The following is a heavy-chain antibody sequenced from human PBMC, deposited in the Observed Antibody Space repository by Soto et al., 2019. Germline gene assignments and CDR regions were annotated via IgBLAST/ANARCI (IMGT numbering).Heavy chain of an antibody. CDR1: GYTFTGYY. D-gene: IGHD2-2*01. CDR3: ARDQVVVVPAAISYGMDV. Sequence: ASVKVSCKASGYTFTGYYMHWVRQAPGQGLEWMGWINPNSGGTNYAPKFQGRVTMTRDTSISTAYMELSRLRSDDTAVYYCARDQVVVVPAAISYGMDVWGQGTTVTVSS. CDR2: INPNSGGT. V-gene: IGHV1-2*02. J-gene: IGHJ6*02.